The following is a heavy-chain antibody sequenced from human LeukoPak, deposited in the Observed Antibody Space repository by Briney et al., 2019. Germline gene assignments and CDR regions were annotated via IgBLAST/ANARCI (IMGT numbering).Heavy chain of an antibody. CDR1: GFTFSRYA. CDR3: VKRSTGGWFYFDY. Sequence: GGSLRLSCAASGFTFSRYAMTWVRQAPGKGLEWVSSIGPSNGTTYYAESVKGRFTISRDNSENTLYLQLNSLRADDTAIYYCVKRSTGGWFYFDYWGQGTLVTVSS. D-gene: IGHD6-19*01. V-gene: IGHV3-23*01. J-gene: IGHJ4*02. CDR2: IGPSNGTT.